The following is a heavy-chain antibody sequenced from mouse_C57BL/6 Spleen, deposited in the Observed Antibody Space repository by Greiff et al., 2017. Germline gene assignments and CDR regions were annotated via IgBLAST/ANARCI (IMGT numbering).Heavy chain of an antibody. V-gene: IGHV5-4*01. J-gene: IGHJ3*01. CDR1: GFTFSSYA. D-gene: IGHD2-4*01. CDR2: ISDGGSYT. Sequence: EVQLVESGGGLVKPGGSLTLSCAASGFTFSSYAMSWVRQTPEKRLEWVATISDGGSYTYYPDNVKGRFTISRDNAKNNLYLQMSHLKSEDTAMYYCARYDYDWFAYWGQGTLVTVSA. CDR3: ARYDYDWFAY.